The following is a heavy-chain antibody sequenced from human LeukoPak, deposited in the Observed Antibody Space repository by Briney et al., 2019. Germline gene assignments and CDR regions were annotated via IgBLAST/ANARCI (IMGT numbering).Heavy chain of an antibody. V-gene: IGHV2-5*01. D-gene: IGHD5-12*01. CDR3: AHEDSGYDSGAYTSFDP. CDR2: IYWNDDK. CDR1: GFSLSTSGGG. J-gene: IGHJ5*02. Sequence: ESGPTLVKPTQPHTLTCTFSGFSLSTSGGGVGWIPQPPGKALEWLALIYWNDDKRYSPSLTSRLTITQDTSNNPVVTTMPHMDTLDTAKSSCAHEDSGYDSGAYTSFDPRGKGTMVTVSS.